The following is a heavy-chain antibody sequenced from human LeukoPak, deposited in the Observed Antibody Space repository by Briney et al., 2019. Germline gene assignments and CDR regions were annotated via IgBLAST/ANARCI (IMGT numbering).Heavy chain of an antibody. D-gene: IGHD3-22*01. V-gene: IGHV4-59*12. J-gene: IGHJ4*02. CDR3: ARDLYYYDSSGPYYFDY. Sequence: PSETLSLTCTVSGGSISSYYWSWIRQPPGKGLEWIGYISYSGSPNYNPSLKSRVTISVETSKNQFSLQLNSVTPEDTAVYYCARDLYYYDSSGPYYFDYWGQGTLVTVSS. CDR2: ISYSGSP. CDR1: GGSISSYY.